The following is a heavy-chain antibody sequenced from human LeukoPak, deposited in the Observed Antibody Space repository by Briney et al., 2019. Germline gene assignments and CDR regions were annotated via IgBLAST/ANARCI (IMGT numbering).Heavy chain of an antibody. CDR2: IIPIFGTA. V-gene: IGHV1-69*13. D-gene: IGHD3-3*01. J-gene: IGHJ6*02. CDR3: ARELHSDFWSEERHGSMDV. CDR1: GGTFSSYA. Sequence: GASVKVSCKASGGTFSSYAISWVRQAPGQGLEWMGGIIPIFGTANYAQKFQGRVTITADESTSTAYMELSSLRSEDTAVYYCARELHSDFWSEERHGSMDVWGQGTTVTVSS.